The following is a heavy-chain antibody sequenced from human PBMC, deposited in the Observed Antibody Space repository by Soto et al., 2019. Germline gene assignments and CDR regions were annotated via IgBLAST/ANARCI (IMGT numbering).Heavy chain of an antibody. D-gene: IGHD3-3*01. V-gene: IGHV1-8*01. CDR2: MNPNSGNT. CDR1: GYTFTSYD. Sequence: ASVKVSCKASGYTFTSYDINCVRQATGQGLEWMGWMNPNSGNTGYAQKFQGRVTMTRNTSISTAYMELSSLRSEDTAVYYCARGISASYYDFWSGYYTGNYYYYGMDVWXQGTTVTVSS. J-gene: IGHJ6*02. CDR3: ARGISASYYDFWSGYYTGNYYYYGMDV.